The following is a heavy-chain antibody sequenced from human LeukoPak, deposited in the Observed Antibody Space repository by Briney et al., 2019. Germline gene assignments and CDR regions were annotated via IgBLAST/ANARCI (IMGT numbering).Heavy chain of an antibody. D-gene: IGHD3-3*01. CDR3: ARYDGYDLRY. CDR2: INEGGSEK. J-gene: IGHJ4*02. V-gene: IGHV3-7*04. CDR1: GFIFSNYW. Sequence: GGSLRLSCAASGFIFSNYWMSWVRQAPGKGLEWVAKINEGGSEKHYVDSVKGRFTISSDNAKTSLYLEMNGLRAEDTAVYYCARYDGYDLRYWGQGTLVTVSS.